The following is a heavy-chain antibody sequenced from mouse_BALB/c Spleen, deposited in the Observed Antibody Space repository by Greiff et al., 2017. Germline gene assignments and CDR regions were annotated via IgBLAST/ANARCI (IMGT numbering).Heavy chain of an antibody. CDR2: ISYSGST. D-gene: IGHD2-3*01. CDR3: ARDDGYFAWFAY. Sequence: EVKVEESGPGLVKPSQSLSLTCTVTGYSITSDYAWNWIRQFPGNKLEWMGYISYSGSTSYNPSLKSRISITRDTSKNQFFLQLNSVTTEDTATYYCARDDGYFAWFAYWGQGTLVTVSA. CDR1: GYSITSDYA. J-gene: IGHJ3*01. V-gene: IGHV3-2*02.